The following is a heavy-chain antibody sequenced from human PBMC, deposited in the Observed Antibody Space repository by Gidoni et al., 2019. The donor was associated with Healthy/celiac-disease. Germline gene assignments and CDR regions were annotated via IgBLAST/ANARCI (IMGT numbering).Heavy chain of an antibody. Sequence: QVQLVESGGGLVKPGASLILSCSASGFTFSDYYMSWIRQAPGKGLEWVSYISSSSSYTNYADSVKGRFTISRDNAKNSLYLKMNSLRAEDTAVYYCAREGGYSYGSDYWGQGTLVTVSS. CDR1: GFTFSDYY. V-gene: IGHV3-11*05. D-gene: IGHD5-18*01. CDR3: AREGGYSYGSDY. J-gene: IGHJ4*02. CDR2: ISSSSSYT.